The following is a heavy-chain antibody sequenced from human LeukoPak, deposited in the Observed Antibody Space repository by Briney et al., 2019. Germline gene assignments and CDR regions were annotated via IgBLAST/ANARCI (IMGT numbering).Heavy chain of an antibody. Sequence: GSLRLSCVASGFTFSSTTMGWVRQAPGRGLEWFSSITAIDGRTYYADSVRGRFTISRDNSKNTVYLQLNSLRAGDTAIYYCTKDRRGPAAGTWYFDSWGQGTLVTVSS. CDR3: TKDRRGPAAGTWYFDS. D-gene: IGHD6-13*01. V-gene: IGHV3-23*01. CDR2: ITAIDGRT. CDR1: GFTFSSTT. J-gene: IGHJ4*02.